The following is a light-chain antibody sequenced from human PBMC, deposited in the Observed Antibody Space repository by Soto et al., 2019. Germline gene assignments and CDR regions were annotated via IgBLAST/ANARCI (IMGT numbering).Light chain of an antibody. CDR3: CSFAGSFYV. Sequence: QSVLTQPRSVSGSPGQSVAISCTGTSRDVDAYDFVSWYQHHPGKAPKLIISEVSKRPSGVSHRFSGSKSGNTASLTISGLQAEDEADYFCCSFAGSFYVFGNGTKVTVL. J-gene: IGLJ1*01. V-gene: IGLV2-11*01. CDR2: EVS. CDR1: SRDVDAYDF.